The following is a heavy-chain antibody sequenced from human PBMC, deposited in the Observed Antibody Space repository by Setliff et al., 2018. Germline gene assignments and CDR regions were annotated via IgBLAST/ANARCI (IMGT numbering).Heavy chain of an antibody. D-gene: IGHD3-16*02. V-gene: IGHV3-30*02. CDR2: IQHDGNIK. Sequence: GSLRLSCVASGFTFSNYGMHWVRQAPGKGLEWVTYIQHDGNIKHYADSVKGRCTFSRDNSKNTLYLEMSSLRPEDTAVYYCAKVIGGYPPKPSDYWGQGTLVTVSS. CDR1: GFTFSNYG. CDR3: AKVIGGYPPKPSDY. J-gene: IGHJ4*02.